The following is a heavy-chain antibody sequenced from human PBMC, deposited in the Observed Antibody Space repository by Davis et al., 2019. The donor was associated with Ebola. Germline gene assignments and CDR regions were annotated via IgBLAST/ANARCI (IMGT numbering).Heavy chain of an antibody. D-gene: IGHD6-6*01. CDR1: GGSISSYY. CDR3: ARRKTSIAARIDY. CDR2: IYYSGST. Sequence: MPGGSLRLSCTVSGGSISSYYWSWIRQPPGKGLEWIGYIYYSGSTNYNPSLKSRVTISVDTSKNQFSLKLSSVTAADTAVYYCARRKTSIAARIDYWGQGTLVTVSS. J-gene: IGHJ4*02. V-gene: IGHV4-59*12.